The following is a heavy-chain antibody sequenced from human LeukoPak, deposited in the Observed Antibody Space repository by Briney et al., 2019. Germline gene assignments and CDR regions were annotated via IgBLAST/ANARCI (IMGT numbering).Heavy chain of an antibody. CDR3: ARTTYYDFWSGYFFDY. V-gene: IGHV4-59*01. CDR1: GGSISSYY. D-gene: IGHD3-3*01. Sequence: SETLSLTCTVSGGSISSYYWSWIRQPPGKGLEWIGYIYYSGSTNYNPSLNSPVTISVDTSKHQFSLKLSPVTAADTAVYYCARTTYYDFWSGYFFDYWGQGTLVTVSS. J-gene: IGHJ4*02. CDR2: IYYSGST.